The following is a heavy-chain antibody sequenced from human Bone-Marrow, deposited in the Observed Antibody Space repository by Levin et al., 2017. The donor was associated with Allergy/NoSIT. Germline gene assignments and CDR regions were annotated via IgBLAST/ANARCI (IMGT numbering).Heavy chain of an antibody. CDR2: ISYGGST. CDR1: GGSMRSLGSH. Sequence: NSSETLSLTCIVSGGSMRSLGSHWNWIRQRPGEGLEWIGFISYGGSTYYNPSLKSRASISVDTSENQFSLRLTSVTAADTAVYFCARGGCSGGDCKVAFYHYGMDVWGQGTTVNVSS. V-gene: IGHV4-31*03. J-gene: IGHJ6*02. CDR3: ARGGCSGGDCKVAFYHYGMDV. D-gene: IGHD2-21*01.